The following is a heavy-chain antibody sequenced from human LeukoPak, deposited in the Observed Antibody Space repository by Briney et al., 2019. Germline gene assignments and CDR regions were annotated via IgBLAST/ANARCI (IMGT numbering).Heavy chain of an antibody. CDR1: GFSFSSYD. D-gene: IGHD3-22*01. V-gene: IGHV3-30*02. Sequence: GGSLRLSCAASGFSFSSYDMHWVRQAPGKGLEWVAFIRYDGYNQNYADSVKGRFTISRDNSKNTLYLQMNSLRPEDTAVYYCARGLAYYYDSTAYFLDYWGQGTLVTVSS. CDR2: IRYDGYNQ. CDR3: ARGLAYYYDSTAYFLDY. J-gene: IGHJ4*02.